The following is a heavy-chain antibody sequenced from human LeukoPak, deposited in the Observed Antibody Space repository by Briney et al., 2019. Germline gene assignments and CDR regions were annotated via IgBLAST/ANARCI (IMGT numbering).Heavy chain of an antibody. CDR3: ARAYSGSALYYYGMDA. D-gene: IGHD1-26*01. V-gene: IGHV3-11*05. J-gene: IGHJ6*02. Sequence: GGSLRLSCAASGFTFSDYYMSWIRQAPGKGLEWVSYISSSSSYTNYADSVKGRFTISRDNAKNSLYLQMNSLRAEDTAVYYCARAYSGSALYYYGMDAWGQGTTVTVSS. CDR1: GFTFSDYY. CDR2: ISSSSSYT.